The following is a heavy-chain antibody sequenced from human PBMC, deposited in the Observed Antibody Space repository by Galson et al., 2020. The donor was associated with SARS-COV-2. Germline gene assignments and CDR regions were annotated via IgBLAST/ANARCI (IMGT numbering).Heavy chain of an antibody. D-gene: IGHD4-17*01. CDR3: ARDPAPLYVDNYYSGIDV. Sequence: ETSENLSLTCSVSDAPMSRYYWSWIRQPPVKGLEWIGYISYSGSTSYNPSLRSRVTISVDLSKNQLSLKVTSVTAADTAVYYCARDPAPLYVDNYYSGIDVWGRGTTVTVSS. V-gene: IGHV4-59*01. J-gene: IGHJ6*02. CDR2: ISYSGST. CDR1: DAPMSRYY.